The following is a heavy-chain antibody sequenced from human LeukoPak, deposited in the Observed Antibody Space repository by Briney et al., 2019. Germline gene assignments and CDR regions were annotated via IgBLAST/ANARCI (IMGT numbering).Heavy chain of an antibody. CDR2: IYYSGST. J-gene: IGHJ4*02. CDR1: GYSISSGYY. D-gene: IGHD2-15*01. Sequence: SETLSLTCTVSGYSISSGYYWGWLRQPPGKGLEWIGSIYYSGSTYYNPSLKSRVTISVDTSKNQFSLKLSSVTAADTAVYYCARVGYCSGGSCYSVGGYWGQGTLVTVSS. CDR3: ARVGYCSGGSCYSVGGY. V-gene: IGHV4-38-2*02.